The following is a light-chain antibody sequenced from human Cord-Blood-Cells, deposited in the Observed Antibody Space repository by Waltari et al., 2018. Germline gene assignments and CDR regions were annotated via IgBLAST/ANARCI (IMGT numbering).Light chain of an antibody. J-gene: IGKJ4*01. CDR1: QSVLYSSNNKNY. V-gene: IGKV4-1*01. CDR3: QQYYSTPPT. Sequence: DIVMTQSPDSLAVSLGARATIHCKSSQSVLYSSNNKNYLAWYQQKPGQPPKLLIYWASTRESGVPDRFSGSGSGTDFTLTISRLQAEDVAVYYCQQYYSTPPTFGGGTKVEIK. CDR2: WAS.